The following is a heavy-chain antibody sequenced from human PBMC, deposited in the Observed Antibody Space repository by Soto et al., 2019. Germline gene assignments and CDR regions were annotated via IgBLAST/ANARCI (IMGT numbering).Heavy chain of an antibody. CDR3: ARDLDPKIAAAVQQDYGMDV. J-gene: IGHJ6*02. CDR2: IHPSAGTT. Sequence: QVQLVQSGAEVKKPGASVKVSCKASGYTFTSYYMHWVRQAPGQGLAWLGVIHPSAGTTSYAQKFQGRVTMTRDTSTSTVYMELSSLRSEDTAVYYCARDLDPKIAAAVQQDYGMDVWGQGTTVTVSS. D-gene: IGHD6-13*01. CDR1: GYTFTSYY. V-gene: IGHV1-46*01.